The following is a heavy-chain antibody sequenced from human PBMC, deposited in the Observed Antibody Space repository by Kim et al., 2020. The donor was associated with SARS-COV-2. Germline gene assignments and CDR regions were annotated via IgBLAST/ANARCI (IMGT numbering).Heavy chain of an antibody. CDR3: AKGTPNIAPRPVDY. Sequence: GGSLRLSCAASGFTFSSYGMHWVRQAPGKGLEWVAVISYDGSNKYYADSVKGRFTISRDNSKNTLYLQMNSLRAEDTAVYYCAKGTPNIAPRPVDYWGPGTLVTVSS. CDR2: ISYDGSNK. J-gene: IGHJ4*02. D-gene: IGHD6-6*01. V-gene: IGHV3-30*18. CDR1: GFTFSSYG.